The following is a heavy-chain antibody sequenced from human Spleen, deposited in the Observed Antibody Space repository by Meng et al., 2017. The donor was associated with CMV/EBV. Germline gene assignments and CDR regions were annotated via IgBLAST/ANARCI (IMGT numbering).Heavy chain of an antibody. V-gene: IGHV1-69*02. Sequence: GVSFTSSTFTWVRQAPGQGLEWMGRIVPILDITNYAQKFQGRVTISADKSTSTAYMDLISLRSEDTAMYYCASFRLDEGHSEEAFDIWGQGTMVTVSS. CDR2: IVPILDIT. CDR3: ASFRLDEGHSEEAFDI. CDR1: GVSFTSST. D-gene: IGHD5-18*01. J-gene: IGHJ3*02.